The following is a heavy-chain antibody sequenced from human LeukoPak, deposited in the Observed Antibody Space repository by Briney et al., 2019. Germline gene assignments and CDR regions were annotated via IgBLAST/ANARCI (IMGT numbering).Heavy chain of an antibody. J-gene: IGHJ4*02. CDR1: GFTFDDYA. Sequence: GGSLRLSCAASGFTFDDYAMHWVRQAPGKGLEWVSGISWNSGSIGYADFVKGRLTISRDNAKNSLYLQMNSLRAEDMALYYCAKGVLRFLEWSFDYWGQGTLVTVSS. CDR2: ISWNSGSI. D-gene: IGHD3-3*01. CDR3: AKGVLRFLEWSFDY. V-gene: IGHV3-9*03.